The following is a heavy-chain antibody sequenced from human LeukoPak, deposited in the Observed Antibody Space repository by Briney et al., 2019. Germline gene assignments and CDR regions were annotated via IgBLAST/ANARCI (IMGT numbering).Heavy chain of an antibody. V-gene: IGHV4-59*08. D-gene: IGHD3-3*01. CDR2: IYYSGST. J-gene: IGHJ3*02. CDR1: GGSISSYY. CDR3: ARQRSVAFDI. Sequence: SETLSLTCTASGGSISSYYWSWIRQPPGKGLEWIGYIYYSGSTNYNPSLKSRVTISVDTSKNQFSLKLSSVTAADTAVYYCARQRSVAFDIWGQGTMVTVSS.